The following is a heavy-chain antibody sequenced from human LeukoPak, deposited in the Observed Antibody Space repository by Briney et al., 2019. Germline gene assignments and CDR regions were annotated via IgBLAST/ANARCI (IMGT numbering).Heavy chain of an antibody. CDR2: ISPNNGVT. CDR1: GYTFTGYY. Sequence: ASVKVSCKASGYTFTGYYMHWVRQAPGQGLEWMGWISPNNGVTKYAQKFQGRVTMTRDTSISTAYMELSRLRSDDTAVYYCASHPVYSSSWYGENWFDPWGQGTLVTVSS. D-gene: IGHD6-13*01. J-gene: IGHJ5*02. V-gene: IGHV1-2*02. CDR3: ASHPVYSSSWYGENWFDP.